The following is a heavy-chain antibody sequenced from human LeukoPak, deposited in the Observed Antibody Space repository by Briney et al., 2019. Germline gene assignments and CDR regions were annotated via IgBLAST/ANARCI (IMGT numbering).Heavy chain of an antibody. J-gene: IGHJ4*02. Sequence: GGSLRLSCAASGFTFSSYAMNWVRQAPGKGLEWVAVISYDGSNKYYADSVKGRFTISRDNSKNTLYLQMNSLRAEDTAVYFCARDTSGYPFDYWGQGTLVTVSS. D-gene: IGHD3-3*01. V-gene: IGHV3-30-3*01. CDR3: ARDTSGYPFDY. CDR2: ISYDGSNK. CDR1: GFTFSSYA.